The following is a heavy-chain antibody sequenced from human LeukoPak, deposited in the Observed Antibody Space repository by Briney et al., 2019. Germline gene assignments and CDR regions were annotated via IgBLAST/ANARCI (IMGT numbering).Heavy chain of an antibody. CDR3: AREVVVVVAATKYYYYGMDV. V-gene: IGHV3-30*04. CDR2: ISYDGSNK. J-gene: IGHJ6*02. Sequence: GGSLRLSCAASEFTFSSYAMHWVRQAPGKGLEWVAVISYDGSNKYYADSVKGRFTISRDNSKNTLYLQMNSLRAEDTAVYYCAREVVVVVAATKYYYYGMDVWGQGTTVTVSS. CDR1: EFTFSSYA. D-gene: IGHD2-15*01.